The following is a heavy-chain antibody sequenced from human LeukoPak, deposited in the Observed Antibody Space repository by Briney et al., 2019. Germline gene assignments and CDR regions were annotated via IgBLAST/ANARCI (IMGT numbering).Heavy chain of an antibody. CDR2: INHSGST. J-gene: IGHJ5*02. D-gene: IGHD4-17*01. CDR1: GGSFSGYY. V-gene: IGHV4-34*01. Sequence: KTSETLSLTCAVYGGSFSGYYWSWIRQPPGKGLEWIGEINHSGSTNYNPSLKSRVTISVDTSKNQFSLKLSSVTAADTAVYYCARVLRSYNWFDPWGQGTLVTVSS. CDR3: ARVLRSYNWFDP.